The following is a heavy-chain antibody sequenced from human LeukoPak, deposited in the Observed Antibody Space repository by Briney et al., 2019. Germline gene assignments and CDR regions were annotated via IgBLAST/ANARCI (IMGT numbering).Heavy chain of an antibody. D-gene: IGHD3-16*01. Sequence: GGSLRLSCAASEFTFSTYSMNWVRQAPGKGLEWVAYISTGSSYINYADSVKGRFTISRDNAKNSLYLQMDSLRVEDTAVYYCARGAGWLIDYWGQGILVTVSS. J-gene: IGHJ4*02. CDR2: ISTGSSYI. V-gene: IGHV3-21*01. CDR3: ARGAGWLIDY. CDR1: EFTFSTYS.